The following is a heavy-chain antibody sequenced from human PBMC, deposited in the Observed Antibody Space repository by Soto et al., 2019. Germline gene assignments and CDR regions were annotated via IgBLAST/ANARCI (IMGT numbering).Heavy chain of an antibody. CDR3: ARDGTYSSSWYSEVSGFGKYGMDV. D-gene: IGHD6-13*01. Sequence: ASVKVSCKASGYTFTGYYMHWVRQAPGQGLEWMGWINPNSGGTNYAQKFQGRVTMTRDTSISTAYMELSRLRSDDTAVYYCARDGTYSSSWYSEVSGFGKYGMDVWGQGTTVTVS. CDR2: INPNSGGT. V-gene: IGHV1-2*02. CDR1: GYTFTGYY. J-gene: IGHJ6*02.